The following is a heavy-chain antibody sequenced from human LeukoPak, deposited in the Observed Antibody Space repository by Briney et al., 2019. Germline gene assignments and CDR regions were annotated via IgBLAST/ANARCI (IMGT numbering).Heavy chain of an antibody. Sequence: SVKVFCKASGGTSSSYAISWVRQAPGQGLEWMGGIIPIFGTANYAQKFQGRVTITADKSTSTAYMELSSLRSEDTAVYYCARDHRDVLLWFGESWFDPWGQGTLVTVSS. J-gene: IGHJ5*02. CDR3: ARDHRDVLLWFGESWFDP. CDR1: GGTSSSYA. CDR2: IIPIFGTA. V-gene: IGHV1-69*06. D-gene: IGHD3-10*01.